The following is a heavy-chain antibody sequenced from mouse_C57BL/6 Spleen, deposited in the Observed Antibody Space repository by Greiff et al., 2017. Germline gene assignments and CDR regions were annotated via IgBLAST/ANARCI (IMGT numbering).Heavy chain of an antibody. D-gene: IGHD1-1*01. CDR2: IHPNSGST. Sequence: VQLQESGAELVKPGASVKLSCKASGYTFTSYWMHWVKQRPGQGLEWIGMIHPNSGSTNYNEKFKSKATLTVDKSSSTAYMQLSSLTSEDSAVYYCARLGYGIAYWGQGTLVTVSA. CDR1: GYTFTSYW. V-gene: IGHV1-64*01. J-gene: IGHJ3*01. CDR3: ARLGYGIAY.